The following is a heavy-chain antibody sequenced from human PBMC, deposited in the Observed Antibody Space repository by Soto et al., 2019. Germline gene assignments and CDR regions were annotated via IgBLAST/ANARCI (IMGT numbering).Heavy chain of an antibody. CDR2: MYYSGST. CDR1: GGSISSYY. V-gene: IGHV4-59*01. Sequence: KPSETLSLTCTVSGGSISSYYWSWIRQPPGKGLEWIGYMYYSGSTNYNPSLKSRVTISVDTSKNQFSLKLRYVTAADTAVYYCARRTLHGYFDYWGQGTLVTVSS. CDR3: ARRTLHGYFDY. J-gene: IGHJ4*02.